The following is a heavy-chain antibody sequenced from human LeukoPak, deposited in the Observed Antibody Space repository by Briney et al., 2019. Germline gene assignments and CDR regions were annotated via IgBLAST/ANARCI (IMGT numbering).Heavy chain of an antibody. CDR2: ISAYNGNT. CDR1: GYTFTSYG. D-gene: IGHD1-26*01. J-gene: IGHJ6*02. CDR3: ARELFIGGSYGMDV. V-gene: IGHV1-18*01. Sequence: GASVKVSCKASGYTFTSYGISWVRQAPGQGLEWMGWISAYNGNTNYAQKLQGGVTMTRDTSTSTAYMELRSLRSDDTAVYYCARELFIGGSYGMDVWGQGTTVTVSS.